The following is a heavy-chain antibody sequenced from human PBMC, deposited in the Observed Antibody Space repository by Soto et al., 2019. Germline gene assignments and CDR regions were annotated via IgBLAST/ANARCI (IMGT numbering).Heavy chain of an antibody. Sequence: GGSLRLSCAASGFTFSNAWMNWVRQAPGKGLEWVGRIKSKTDGGTTDYAAPVKGRFTISRDDSKNTLYLQMNSLKTEDTAVYYCTTDRRKTTVTYHPLSYYYYYAMDVWGQGTTVTVSS. V-gene: IGHV3-15*07. J-gene: IGHJ6*02. CDR2: IKSKTDGGTT. D-gene: IGHD4-17*01. CDR1: GFTFSNAW. CDR3: TTDRRKTTVTYHPLSYYYYYAMDV.